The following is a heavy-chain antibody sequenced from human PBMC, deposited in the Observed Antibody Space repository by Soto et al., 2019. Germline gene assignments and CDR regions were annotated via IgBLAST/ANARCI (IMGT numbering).Heavy chain of an antibody. D-gene: IGHD1-1*01. Sequence: GGSLRLSCAASGFTFSSYAMHWVRQAPGKGLEWVAVISYDGDTKYYADSVRGRFTISRDKSKNTLYLQMNSLRPEDTAVYYCAREETTLTQTRWSTVYYGMDVWGQGTTVTVSS. V-gene: IGHV3-30-3*01. CDR1: GFTFSSYA. CDR3: AREETTLTQTRWSTVYYGMDV. CDR2: ISYDGDTK. J-gene: IGHJ6*02.